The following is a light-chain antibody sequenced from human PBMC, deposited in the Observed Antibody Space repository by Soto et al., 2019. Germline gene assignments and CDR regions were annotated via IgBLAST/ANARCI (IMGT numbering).Light chain of an antibody. V-gene: IGLV2-14*02. CDR3: CSFTGTYTI. J-gene: IGLJ2*01. Sequence: QSALTQPASVSGSPGQSITISCTGSSGDVGSYNLVSWYQQHPGKAPKLMIYDVTKRPSGVPDRFSGSKSGNTASLTISGLHAEDESDYYCCSFTGTYTIFGGGTKLTVL. CDR1: SGDVGSYNL. CDR2: DVT.